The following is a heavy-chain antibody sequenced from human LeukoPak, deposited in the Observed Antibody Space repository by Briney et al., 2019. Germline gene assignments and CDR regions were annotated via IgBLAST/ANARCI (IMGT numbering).Heavy chain of an antibody. J-gene: IGHJ4*02. V-gene: IGHV3-23*01. D-gene: IGHD4-11*01. Sequence: PGGSLRLSCAASGFTFSSYAMIWVRQAPGKGLDWVSSISDNGDDTYYADSVKGRFAISRDKSTNTLYLQMTSLRADDTAVYYCAKGYYGNYVAFDYWGQGTLVTVSS. CDR1: GFTFSSYA. CDR3: AKGYYGNYVAFDY. CDR2: ISDNGDDT.